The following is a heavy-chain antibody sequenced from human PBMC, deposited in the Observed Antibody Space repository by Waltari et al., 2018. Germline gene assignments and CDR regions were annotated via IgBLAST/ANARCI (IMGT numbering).Heavy chain of an antibody. J-gene: IGHJ6*03. D-gene: IGHD3-9*01. CDR3: ARVRYDTLYYYYYMDV. CDR1: GGSISSYY. CDR2: SYTRGGT. Sequence: QVQLQESGPGLVKPSETLSLTCTVSGGSISSYYWSWIRQPAVKGLEWLGRSYTRGGTNYNPSLKSRGTMSGGTSKNQFSLKLSSVTAADTAVYYCARVRYDTLYYYYYMDVWGKGTTVTISS. V-gene: IGHV4-4*07.